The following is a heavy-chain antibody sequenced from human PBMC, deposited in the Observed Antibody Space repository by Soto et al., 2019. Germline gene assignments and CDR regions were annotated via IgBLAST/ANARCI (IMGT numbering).Heavy chain of an antibody. CDR3: ARGPRYGSYPAGFDY. V-gene: IGHV3-74*01. CDR1: GATFRSRA. Sequence: GGSLRLSCIASGATFRSRAMSWVRQAPGKGLVWVSRINSEGSSTSYADSVKGRFTISRDNAKNTLYLQMNSLRAEDTAVYYCARGPRYGSYPAGFDYWGQGTLVTVSS. D-gene: IGHD1-26*01. J-gene: IGHJ4*02. CDR2: INSEGSST.